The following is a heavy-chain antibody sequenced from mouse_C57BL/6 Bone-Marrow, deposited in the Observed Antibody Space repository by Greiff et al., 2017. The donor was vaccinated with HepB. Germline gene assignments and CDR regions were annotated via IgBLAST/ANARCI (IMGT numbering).Heavy chain of an antibody. J-gene: IGHJ2*01. Sequence: EVHLVESGGGLVQPGGSLKLSCAASGFTFSDYYMYWVRQTPEKRLEWVAYISNGGGSTYYPDTVKGRFTISRDNAKNTLYLQMSRLKSEDTAMYYCARQGIYYGSSPDYWGQGTTLTVSS. V-gene: IGHV5-12*01. CDR1: GFTFSDYY. CDR2: ISNGGGST. CDR3: ARQGIYYGSSPDY. D-gene: IGHD1-1*01.